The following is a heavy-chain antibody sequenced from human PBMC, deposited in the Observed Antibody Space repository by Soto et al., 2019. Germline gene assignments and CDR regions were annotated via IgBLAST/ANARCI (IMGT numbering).Heavy chain of an antibody. J-gene: IGHJ5*02. Sequence: EVQLVESGGGLVQPGGSLRLSCAASGFTFSSYSMNWVRQAPGKGLEWVSYISSSSSTIYYADSVKGRFTISRDNAKNSLYLQMNSLRDEDTAVYYCARGEGDYVWGSDRTYNWFDPWGQGTLVTVSS. V-gene: IGHV3-48*02. CDR1: GFTFSSYS. D-gene: IGHD3-16*02. CDR3: ARGEGDYVWGSDRTYNWFDP. CDR2: ISSSSSTI.